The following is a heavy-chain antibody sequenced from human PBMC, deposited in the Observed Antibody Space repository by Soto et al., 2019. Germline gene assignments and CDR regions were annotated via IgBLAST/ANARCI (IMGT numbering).Heavy chain of an antibody. CDR3: ARVERGTATTVVDAFDI. CDR2: MSHSGGT. Sequence: QVQLQQWGAGLLKPSETLSLTCAVNGGSVNSGNYYWSWIRQPPGKGLEWIGEMSHSGGTHFNPSLKSRVTISVETSKNQFSLKMSSVTAAATALYYCARVERGTATTVVDAFDIWGPGTMVTVSS. D-gene: IGHD1-1*01. J-gene: IGHJ3*02. CDR1: GGSVNSGNYY. V-gene: IGHV4-34*01.